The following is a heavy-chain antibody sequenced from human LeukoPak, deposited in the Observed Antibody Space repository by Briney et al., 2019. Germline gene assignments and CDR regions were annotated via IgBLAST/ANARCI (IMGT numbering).Heavy chain of an antibody. CDR1: GYTFTGYY. CDR2: INPNSGGT. CDR3: ARDSSGRQVSYYFDY. Sequence: GASVKVSCKASGYTFTGYYMHWVRQAPGQGLEWMGWINPNSGGTNYAQKFQGRVTMTRDTSISTAYMELSRLRSDDTAVYYCARDSSGRQVSYYFDYWGQGTLVTVSS. V-gene: IGHV1-2*02. J-gene: IGHJ4*02. D-gene: IGHD6-19*01.